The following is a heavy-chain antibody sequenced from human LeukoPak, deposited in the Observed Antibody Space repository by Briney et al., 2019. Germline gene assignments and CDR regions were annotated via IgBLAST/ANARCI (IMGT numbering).Heavy chain of an antibody. Sequence: PRGSLRLSCAASGFTFSSYAMHWVRQAPGKGLEWVAVISYDGSNKYYADSVKGRFTISRDNSKNTLYLQMNSLRAEDTAVYYCARAAAVYSGYDYWGQGTLVTVSS. CDR2: ISYDGSNK. V-gene: IGHV3-30-3*01. CDR3: ARAAAVYSGYDY. D-gene: IGHD5-12*01. J-gene: IGHJ4*02. CDR1: GFTFSSYA.